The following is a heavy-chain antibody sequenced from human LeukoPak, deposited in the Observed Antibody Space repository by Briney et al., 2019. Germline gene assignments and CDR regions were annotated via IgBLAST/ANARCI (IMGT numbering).Heavy chain of an antibody. CDR2: IYPGDSDT. D-gene: IGHD1-1*01. Sequence: GESLKISCKGSGYIFTSFWIAWVRQMPGKGLEWMGIIYPGDSDTRYSPSFQGQVSISVDKSISTAYLQWSSLKASDTAFYYCARQIQLTSNADYWGQGTLVTVSS. CDR1: GYIFTSFW. V-gene: IGHV5-51*01. J-gene: IGHJ4*02. CDR3: ARQIQLTSNADY.